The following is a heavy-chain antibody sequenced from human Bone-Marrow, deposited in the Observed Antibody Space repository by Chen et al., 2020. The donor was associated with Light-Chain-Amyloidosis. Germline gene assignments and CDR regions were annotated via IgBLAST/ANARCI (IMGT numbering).Heavy chain of an antibody. D-gene: IGHD5-12*01. Sequence: EVQLEQSGPEVKKPGESLKISCKGSGYTFPNYWIGWVRQMPGKGLEWMGVIYPDDSDARYSPSFEGQVSISADKSITTAYLQWRSLKASDTDMYYCARRRDGYNFDYWGQGTLVTGSS. V-gene: IGHV5-51*01. CDR2: IYPDDSDA. CDR1: GYTFPNYW. CDR3: ARRRDGYNFDY. J-gene: IGHJ4*02.